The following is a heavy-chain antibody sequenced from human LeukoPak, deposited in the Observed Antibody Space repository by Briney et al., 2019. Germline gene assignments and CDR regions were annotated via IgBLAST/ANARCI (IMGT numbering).Heavy chain of an antibody. CDR1: GYTFTSYD. Sequence: ASVKVSCKASGYTFTSYDINWVRQATGQGLEWMGWMNPNSGNTGYAQKFQGRVTMTRNTSISTAYMELSSLRSEDTAVYYCARGRVSTLLWFGTPFGYWGQGTLVTVSS. CDR2: MNPNSGNT. J-gene: IGHJ4*02. D-gene: IGHD3-10*01. CDR3: ARGRVSTLLWFGTPFGY. V-gene: IGHV1-8*01.